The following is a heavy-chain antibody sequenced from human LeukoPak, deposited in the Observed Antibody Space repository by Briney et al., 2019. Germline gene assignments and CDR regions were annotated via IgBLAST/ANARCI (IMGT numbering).Heavy chain of an antibody. CDR1: GGPISSSSYY. J-gene: IGHJ4*02. CDR3: ARQNSGYDFGVDY. Sequence: PSETLSLTCTVSGGPISSSSYYWGWIRQPPGKGLEWIGSIYYSGSTYYNPSLKSRVTISVDTSKNQFSLKLSSVTAADTAVYYRARQNSGYDFGVDYWGQGTLVTVSS. CDR2: IYYSGST. V-gene: IGHV4-39*01. D-gene: IGHD5-12*01.